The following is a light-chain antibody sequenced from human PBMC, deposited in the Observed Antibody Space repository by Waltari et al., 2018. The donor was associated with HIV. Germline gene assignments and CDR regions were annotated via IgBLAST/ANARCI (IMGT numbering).Light chain of an antibody. Sequence: DIQMTQSPSSLSASVGDRVTITCQASQHIATNLNWFQQKPGKAPKLLIYDVAKLETGVPSRFTGGSAGATFTFPITSLRPEDIATYYCLQYDDLPLTFGGGTKVELK. CDR1: QHIATN. CDR2: DVA. V-gene: IGKV1-33*01. CDR3: LQYDDLPLT. J-gene: IGKJ4*01.